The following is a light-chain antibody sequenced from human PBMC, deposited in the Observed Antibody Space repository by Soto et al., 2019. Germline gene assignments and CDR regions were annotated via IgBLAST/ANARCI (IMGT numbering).Light chain of an antibody. Sequence: DIQMTKSPSTLSASVGDRVTITCRASQSISSWMAWYQQKPGKAPKLLIYDASSLESGVPSRFSGSGSGTEFTLTSSSLQPDDFATYYCQQYNNYYTFGQGTKLEIK. J-gene: IGKJ2*01. CDR3: QQYNNYYT. CDR2: DAS. V-gene: IGKV1-5*01. CDR1: QSISSW.